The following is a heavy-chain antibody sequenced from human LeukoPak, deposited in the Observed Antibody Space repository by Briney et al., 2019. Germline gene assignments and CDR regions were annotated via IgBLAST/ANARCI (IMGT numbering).Heavy chain of an antibody. CDR3: AREEVAAAAGTNWFDP. D-gene: IGHD6-13*01. V-gene: IGHV4-4*07. Sequence: SETLSLTCAVSGGSISSYYWSWIRQPAGKGLEWIGRIYTSGSTNYNPSLKSRVTMSVDTSKNQFSLKLSSVTAADTAVYYCAREEVAAAAGTNWFDPWGQGTLVTVSS. J-gene: IGHJ5*02. CDR1: GGSISSYY. CDR2: IYTSGST.